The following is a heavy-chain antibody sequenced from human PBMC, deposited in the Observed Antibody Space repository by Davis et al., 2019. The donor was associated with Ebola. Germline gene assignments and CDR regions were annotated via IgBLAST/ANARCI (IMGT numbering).Heavy chain of an antibody. V-gene: IGHV3-74*01. CDR3: AREGRIFGLDY. J-gene: IGHJ4*02. CDR1: GFSFSSYW. CDR2: IKTDGSMT. D-gene: IGHD3-3*01. Sequence: GESLKISCAASGFSFSSYWMHWLCQASGKGLVWVSRIKTDGSMTGYGDSVQGRFTISRDNAKNTLYLQMNDLRAEDTAVYYCAREGRIFGLDYWGQGALVTVSS.